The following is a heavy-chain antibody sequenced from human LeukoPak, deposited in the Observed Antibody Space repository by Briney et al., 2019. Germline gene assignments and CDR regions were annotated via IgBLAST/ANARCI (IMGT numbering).Heavy chain of an antibody. CDR2: ISAYNGNT. CDR1: GGTFSSYA. Sequence: ASVKVSCKASGGTFSSYAISWVRQAPGQGLEWMGWISAYNGNTNYAQKLQGRVTMTTDTSTSTAYMELRSLRSDDTAVYYCAREENYYYYGMDVWGQGTTVTVSS. J-gene: IGHJ6*02. CDR3: AREENYYYYGMDV. V-gene: IGHV1-18*01.